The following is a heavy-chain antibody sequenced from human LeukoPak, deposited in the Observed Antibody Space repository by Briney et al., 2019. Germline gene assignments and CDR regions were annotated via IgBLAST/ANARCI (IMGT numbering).Heavy chain of an antibody. CDR1: GFTFSSYA. V-gene: IGHV3-23*01. CDR3: AKRGPSGYSYGYYGMDV. CDR2: VSGSGGST. D-gene: IGHD5-18*01. Sequence: PGGSLRLSCAASGFTFSSYAMSWVRQAPGKGLEGVSAVSGSGGSTYYADSVKGRFTISRDNSKNTLYLQMNSLRAEDTAVYYCAKRGPSGYSYGYYGMDVWGQGTTVTVSS. J-gene: IGHJ6*02.